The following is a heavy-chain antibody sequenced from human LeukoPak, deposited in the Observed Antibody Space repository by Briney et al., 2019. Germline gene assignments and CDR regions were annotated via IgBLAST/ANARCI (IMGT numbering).Heavy chain of an antibody. CDR2: ISAYNVNT. CDR3: ARDLGSSWYIDFDY. V-gene: IGHV1-18*01. CDR1: VYTFTSYG. J-gene: IGHJ4*02. D-gene: IGHD6-13*01. Sequence: GASVRLSCTASVYTFTSYGITWVRQAPGQGLEWMRWISAYNVNTNYAQKLQGRVTMTTDTSTSTAYMELRSLRSDDTAVYYCARDLGSSWYIDFDYWGQGTLVTVSS.